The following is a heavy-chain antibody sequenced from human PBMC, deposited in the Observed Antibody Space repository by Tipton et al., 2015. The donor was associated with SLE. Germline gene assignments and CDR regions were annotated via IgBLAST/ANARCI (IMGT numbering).Heavy chain of an antibody. CDR1: GFTFSDYY. Sequence: SLRLSCAASGFTFSDYYMSWVRQAPGKGLEWVSAISGSGGSTYYADSVKGRFTISRDNSKNTLYLQMNSLRAEDTAVYYCAKDSDYSNAGHAFDIWGQGTMVTVSS. J-gene: IGHJ3*02. V-gene: IGHV3-23*01. CDR3: AKDSDYSNAGHAFDI. CDR2: ISGSGGST. D-gene: IGHD4-11*01.